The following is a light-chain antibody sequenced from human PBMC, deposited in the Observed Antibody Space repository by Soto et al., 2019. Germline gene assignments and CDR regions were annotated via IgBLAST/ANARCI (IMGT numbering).Light chain of an antibody. V-gene: IGKV3-20*01. CDR1: QSVDTTF. Sequence: EIVLTQSPGSLSLSPGQRATLSCRASQSVDTTFFAWYQKKPGQAPRLLIQGASKRATGIPDRFSGSGSGTDFTLIISRLEPEDFAVYYCQQYMSSVTFGQGTKVKIK. CDR3: QQYMSSVT. J-gene: IGKJ1*01. CDR2: GAS.